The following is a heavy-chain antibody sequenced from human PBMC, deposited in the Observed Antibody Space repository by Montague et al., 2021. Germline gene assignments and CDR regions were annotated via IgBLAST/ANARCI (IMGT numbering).Heavy chain of an antibody. Sequence: SETLSLTCTVSGGSISSNSYWWAWIRQPPGKGLEYVVTTFNTGSSYYSPSLKSRVTISVDTSKNQFSLRLSAVTAADTAVYYCARSPYCIGGSCYSGFDPWGQGTLVTVSS. D-gene: IGHD2-15*01. V-gene: IGHV4-39*01. CDR3: ARSPYCIGGSCYSGFDP. J-gene: IGHJ5*02. CDR2: TFNTGSS. CDR1: GGSISSNSYW.